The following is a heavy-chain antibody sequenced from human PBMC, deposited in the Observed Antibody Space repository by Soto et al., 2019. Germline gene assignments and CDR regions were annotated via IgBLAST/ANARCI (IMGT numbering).Heavy chain of an antibody. CDR1: GFTFSSYE. CDR3: ARDSSSWSYYFDY. J-gene: IGHJ4*02. D-gene: IGHD6-13*01. CDR2: ISSSGSTI. Sequence: EVQLVESGGGLVQPGGSLRLSCAASGFTFSSYEMNWVRQAPGKGLEWVSYISSSGSTIYYADSVKGRSTISRDNAKNSLYLQMNSLRAEDTAVYYCARDSSSWSYYFDYWGQGTLVTVSS. V-gene: IGHV3-48*03.